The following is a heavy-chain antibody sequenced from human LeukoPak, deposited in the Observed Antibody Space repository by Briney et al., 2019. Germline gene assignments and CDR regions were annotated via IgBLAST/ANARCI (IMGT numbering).Heavy chain of an antibody. V-gene: IGHV4-39*01. CDR2: IYYSGRT. D-gene: IGHD3-22*01. J-gene: IGHJ4*02. CDR3: ARHRYYYDSSGYPGD. CDR1: GGSISSSSYY. Sequence: SETLSLTCTVSGGSISSSSYYWGWVRQPPGKGLEWIGDIYYSGRTYYNSSLQSRLTISLDTSKNQFSLKLNSVTAADTAVYYCARHRYYYDSSGYPGDWGQGTLVTVSS.